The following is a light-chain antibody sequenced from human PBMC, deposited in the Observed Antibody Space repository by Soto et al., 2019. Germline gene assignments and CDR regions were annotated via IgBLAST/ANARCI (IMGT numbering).Light chain of an antibody. Sequence: QSVLTQPRSVSGSPGQSATISCTGTSSDVVGYNYVSWYQQHPGKAPKLMIYDVSKRPSGVPDRFSGSKSGNTASLTISGLQAEDGADYYCCSYAGSYTSPYVFGTGTKVIVL. V-gene: IGLV2-11*01. CDR2: DVS. CDR3: CSYAGSYTSPYV. J-gene: IGLJ1*01. CDR1: SSDVVGYNY.